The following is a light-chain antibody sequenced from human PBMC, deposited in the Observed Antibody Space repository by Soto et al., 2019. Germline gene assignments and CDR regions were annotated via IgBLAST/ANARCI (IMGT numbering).Light chain of an antibody. CDR3: LQYCGSRYT. Sequence: EIVLTQSPDTLSLSPGERATLSCRASQSVRSSDLTWYQQKPGQAPRLLIYGASSRATDIPDRFSGSGAGTDFTLTISRLEPADFAVYYCLQYCGSRYTFGQGTRLEIK. J-gene: IGKJ2*01. V-gene: IGKV3-20*01. CDR1: QSVRSSD. CDR2: GAS.